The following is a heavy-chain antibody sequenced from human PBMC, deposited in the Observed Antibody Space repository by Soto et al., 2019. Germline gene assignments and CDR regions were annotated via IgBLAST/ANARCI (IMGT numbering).Heavy chain of an antibody. J-gene: IGHJ4*02. V-gene: IGHV4-59*08. CDR1: GGSLSSYY. CDR2: IYYNVNT. CDR3: ARGLWLRLAEGYYFDY. D-gene: IGHD5-12*01. Sequence: SDTLSLTCTVSGGSLSSYYWSWIRQPPGKGLEWIGYIYYNVNTNYNPSLKSRVTISVDTSKNQFSLKLSSVTAADTAVYYCARGLWLRLAEGYYFDYWGQGTLVTVSS.